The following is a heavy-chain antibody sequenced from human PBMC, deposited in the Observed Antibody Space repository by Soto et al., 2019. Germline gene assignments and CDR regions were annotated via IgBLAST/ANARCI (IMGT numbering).Heavy chain of an antibody. J-gene: IGHJ4*02. CDR3: AKDRKPYRGSSGSDFDY. CDR2: ITGIGDDT. D-gene: IGHD6-6*01. Sequence: GGSLRLSCTTSGFTFYSYAMSWVRQAPGKGLEWVSGITGIGDDTAYADSVKGRSTISRDNGKKTLYLEMNSLRVEDTAVYYCAKDRKPYRGSSGSDFDYWGQGALVTVSS. V-gene: IGHV3-23*01. CDR1: GFTFYSYA.